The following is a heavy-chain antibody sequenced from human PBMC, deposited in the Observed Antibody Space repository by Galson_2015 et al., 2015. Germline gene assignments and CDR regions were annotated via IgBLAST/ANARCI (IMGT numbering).Heavy chain of an antibody. CDR1: GYTFTSYG. J-gene: IGHJ4*02. V-gene: IGHV1-18*01. CDR3: ARVSCSGGSCPHDY. D-gene: IGHD2-15*01. CDR2: ISAYNGNT. Sequence: SCKASGYTFTSYGISWVRQAPGQGLEWMGWISAYNGNTNYAQKLQGRVTMTTDTSTSTAYMELRSLRSDDTAVYYCARVSCSGGSCPHDYWGQGTLVTVSS.